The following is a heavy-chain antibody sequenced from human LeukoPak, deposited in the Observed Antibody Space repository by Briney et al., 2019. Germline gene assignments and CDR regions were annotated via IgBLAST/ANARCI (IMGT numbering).Heavy chain of an antibody. CDR1: GGSISSSSYY. D-gene: IGHD3-10*01. Sequence: PSETLSLTCTVSGGSISSSSYYWGWIRQPPGKGLEWIGSIYYSGSTYYNPSLKSLVTISVDTSKNQFSLKLSSVTAADTAVYYCARHDGSGSQAWGMDVWGQGTTVTVSS. V-gene: IGHV4-39*01. J-gene: IGHJ6*02. CDR3: ARHDGSGSQAWGMDV. CDR2: IYYSGST.